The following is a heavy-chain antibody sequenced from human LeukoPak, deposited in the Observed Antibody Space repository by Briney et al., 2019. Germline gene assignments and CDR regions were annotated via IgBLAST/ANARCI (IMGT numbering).Heavy chain of an antibody. V-gene: IGHV4-34*01. CDR2: INHSGST. D-gene: IGHD5-12*01. J-gene: IGHJ4*01. CDR1: GGSFSDYY. Sequence: SETLSLTCAVYGGSFSDYYWSWIRQPPGKGLEWIGEINHSGSTNYNPSLKSRVTISVDTSKNQFSLKLSSVTATDTAVYYCARDSGYDIDYWGQGTLVTVSS. CDR3: ARDSGYDIDY.